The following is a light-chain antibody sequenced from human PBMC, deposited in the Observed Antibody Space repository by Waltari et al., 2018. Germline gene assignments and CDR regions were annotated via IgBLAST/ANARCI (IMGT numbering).Light chain of an antibody. CDR3: QQYLRTPPT. CDR2: WAS. CDR1: QSVLYSSNNRNY. J-gene: IGKJ2*01. Sequence: DIVMTQSPDSLAVSLGGRAPTHCKSSQSVLYSSNNRNYLTWCQQKPGQPPKVLIYWASTRESGVPDRFSGSGSGTDFTLTISSLQAEDVAIYYCQQYLRTPPTFGQGTKLEIK. V-gene: IGKV4-1*01.